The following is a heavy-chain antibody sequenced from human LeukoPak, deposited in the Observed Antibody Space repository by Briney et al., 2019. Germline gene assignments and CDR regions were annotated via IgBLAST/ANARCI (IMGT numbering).Heavy chain of an antibody. Sequence: SETLSLTCAVYGGSFSGYYWSWIRQPPGKGLEWIGEINHSGSTNYNPSLKSRVTISVDTSKNQFSLKLSSVTAADTAVYYCARRVPLWFGELSAHYYYGMDVWGQGTTVTVSS. CDR2: INHSGST. CDR3: ARRVPLWFGELSAHYYYGMDV. J-gene: IGHJ6*02. V-gene: IGHV4-34*01. CDR1: GGSFSGYY. D-gene: IGHD3-10*01.